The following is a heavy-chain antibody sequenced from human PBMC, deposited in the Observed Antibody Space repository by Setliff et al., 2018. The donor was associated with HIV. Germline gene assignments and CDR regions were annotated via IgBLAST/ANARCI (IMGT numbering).Heavy chain of an antibody. CDR1: GYTLSTYG. D-gene: IGHD4-17*01. J-gene: IGHJ4*02. Sequence: ASVKVSCKASGYTLSTYGISWVRQAPGQGLEWMGWISAHSGNTNYAQKFQGRVTMTRDTSTSTVYMELSSLAYEDTAIYYCASGFRATVPDYWGQGTLVTVSS. CDR2: ISAHSGNT. CDR3: ASGFRATVPDY. V-gene: IGHV1-18*01.